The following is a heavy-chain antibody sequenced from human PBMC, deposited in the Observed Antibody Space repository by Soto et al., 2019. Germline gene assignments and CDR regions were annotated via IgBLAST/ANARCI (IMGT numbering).Heavy chain of an antibody. CDR1: GYSISSGYY. CDR2: IYHSGIT. V-gene: IGHV4-38-2*01. Sequence: SETLSRTCAVSGYSISSGYYWGWIRHPPWKGLEWIGSIYHSGITYYNPSLRSRVTISVDTSKNQFSLKLSSVTAADTAVYYCARQELKWGRIVGANTWGQGTMVTVSS. CDR3: ARQELKWGRIVGANT. J-gene: IGHJ4*02. D-gene: IGHD1-26*01.